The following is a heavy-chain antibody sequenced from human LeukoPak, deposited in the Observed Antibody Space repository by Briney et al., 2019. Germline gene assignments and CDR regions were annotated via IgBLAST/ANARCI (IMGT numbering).Heavy chain of an antibody. CDR2: ISYDGSNK. D-gene: IGHD3-9*01. J-gene: IGHJ4*02. Sequence: QPGRSLRLSCAASGFTFSSYGMHWVRQAPGKGLEWVAVISYDGSNKYYADSVKGRFTISRDNSKNTLYLQMNSLRAEDTAVYYCAKDAPNHVLRYFRPGGGESGFDYWGQGTLVTVSS. CDR1: GFTFSSYG. CDR3: AKDAPNHVLRYFRPGGGESGFDY. V-gene: IGHV3-30*18.